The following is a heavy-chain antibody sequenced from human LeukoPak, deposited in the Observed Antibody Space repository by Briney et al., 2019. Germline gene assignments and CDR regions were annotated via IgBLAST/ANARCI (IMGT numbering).Heavy chain of an antibody. V-gene: IGHV4-59*12. J-gene: IGHJ4*02. CDR3: AIPYYYDSGGRLIDY. CDR1: GGSISSYY. CDR2: IYYSGST. D-gene: IGHD3-22*01. Sequence: SETLSLTCTVSGGSISSYYWSGIRQPRGKGREWIGYIYYSGSTNYNPSLKSRVTISVDKSKHQFSLKLSSLTPADTAVYYCAIPYYYDSGGRLIDYWGQGTLVTVSS.